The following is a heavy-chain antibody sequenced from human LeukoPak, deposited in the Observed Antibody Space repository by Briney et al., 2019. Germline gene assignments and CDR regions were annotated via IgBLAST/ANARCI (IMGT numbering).Heavy chain of an antibody. J-gene: IGHJ4*02. CDR2: ISSSSSYI. D-gene: IGHD3-22*01. CDR3: ARALPDSSGYYPIYFDY. V-gene: IGHV3-21*01. CDR1: GFTFSGYS. Sequence: NPGGSLRLSCAASGFTFSGYSMNWVRQAPGKGLERVSSISSSSSYIYYADSVKGRFTISRDNAKNSLYLQMNSLRAEDTAVYYCARALPDSSGYYPIYFDYWGQGTLVTVSS.